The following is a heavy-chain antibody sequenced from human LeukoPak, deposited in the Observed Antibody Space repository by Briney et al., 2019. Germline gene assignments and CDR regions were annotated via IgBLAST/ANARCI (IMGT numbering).Heavy chain of an antibody. V-gene: IGHV4-4*07. Sequence: PSETLSLPRTVSGGSISSYYWRWIRQPAGKGLEWIGRIYTSGHHNYNPPLKSRVPMSVDTSKNQLSLTLRSVTAADTPVYHCGRGLSRWLTTYRVDIWGQGTMVTVSS. CDR3: GRGLSRWLTTYRVDI. CDR2: IYTSGHH. J-gene: IGHJ3*02. CDR1: GGSISSYY. D-gene: IGHD6-19*01.